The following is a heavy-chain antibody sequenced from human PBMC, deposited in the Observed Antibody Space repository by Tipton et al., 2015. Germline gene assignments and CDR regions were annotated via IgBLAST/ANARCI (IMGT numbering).Heavy chain of an antibody. Sequence: TLSLTCTVSGGSISSGGYYWSWIRQPPGKRLEWIGYIDFRGSTEYNPSVKSRVSISVDRSKNQFSLRLNSVTAADTAVYFCARDAWAGDSRGFYYIYWGQGTLVRVSS. CDR3: ARDAWAGDSRGFYYIY. CDR2: IDFRGST. J-gene: IGHJ4*02. CDR1: GGSISSGGYY. D-gene: IGHD3-22*01. V-gene: IGHV4-61*08.